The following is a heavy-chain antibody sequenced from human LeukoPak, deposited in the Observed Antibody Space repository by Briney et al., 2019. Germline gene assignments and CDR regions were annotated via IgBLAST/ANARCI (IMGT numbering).Heavy chain of an antibody. D-gene: IGHD3-9*01. J-gene: IGHJ4*02. V-gene: IGHV3-30-3*01. CDR1: GFTFSSYA. CDR2: ISYDGSNK. Sequence: PGGSLRLSCAASGFTFSSYAMHWVRQAPGKGLEWVAVISYDGSNKYYADSVKGRFTISRDNSKNTLYLQMNSLRAEDTAVYYCARGDCDILTGYPTPHDYWGQGTLVTVSS. CDR3: ARGDCDILTGYPTPHDY.